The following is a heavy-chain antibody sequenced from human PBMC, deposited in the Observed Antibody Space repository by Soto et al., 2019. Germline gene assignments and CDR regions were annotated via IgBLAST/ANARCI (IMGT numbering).Heavy chain of an antibody. CDR3: ARGMQRETYYYGSGSYYKGDWFDP. J-gene: IGHJ5*02. Sequence: ASVKVSCKASGYTFTSYYMHWVRQAPGQGLEWMGWMNPNSGNTGYAQKFQGRVTMTRNTSISTAYMELSGLRSEDTAVYYCARGMQRETYYYGSGSYYKGDWFDPWGQGTLVTVSS. V-gene: IGHV1-8*02. D-gene: IGHD3-10*01. CDR2: MNPNSGNT. CDR1: GYTFTSYY.